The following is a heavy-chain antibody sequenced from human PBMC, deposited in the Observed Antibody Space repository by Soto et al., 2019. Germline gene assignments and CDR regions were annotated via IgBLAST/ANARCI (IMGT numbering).Heavy chain of an antibody. CDR2: IDPSDSYT. CDR3: VKISIYDVGSGYSSPSYFWFAP. Sequence: GESLKISCKASGYSFSNYWISWVRQMPGKGLEWMGRIDPSDSYTNYSPSFQGHVTFSADKSISTAYLQWNNLKASDTAMYYCVKISIYDVGSGYSSPSYFWFAPWGQGPLVTVSS. CDR1: GYSFSNYW. J-gene: IGHJ5*02. D-gene: IGHD3-3*01. V-gene: IGHV5-10-1*01.